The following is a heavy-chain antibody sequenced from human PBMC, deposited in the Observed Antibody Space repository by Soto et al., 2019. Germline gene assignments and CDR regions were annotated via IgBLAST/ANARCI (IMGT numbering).Heavy chain of an antibody. Sequence: ASVKVSCKAPADTFTSYYIHWVRQAPGHGLEWMGIINPNGGSTRFAQTFQGRITMTTDTSTSTVYMELRSLRSEDTAVYYCARDRRYYDILTGYPTPYNWFDPWGQGTLVTVSS. D-gene: IGHD3-9*01. CDR1: ADTFTSYY. J-gene: IGHJ5*02. CDR3: ARDRRYYDILTGYPTPYNWFDP. V-gene: IGHV1-46*01. CDR2: INPNGGST.